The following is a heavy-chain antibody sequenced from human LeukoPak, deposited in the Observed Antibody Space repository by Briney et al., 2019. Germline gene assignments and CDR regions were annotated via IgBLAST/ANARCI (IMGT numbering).Heavy chain of an antibody. V-gene: IGHV3-7*03. J-gene: IGHJ4*02. CDR3: ARDQYDTWSRRGNFDS. CDR1: GFTFGKYW. CDR2: IKLDGSEK. Sequence: GGSLRLSYVASGFTFGKYWMSWVRQAPGKGLEWVANIKLDGSEKNYVDSVKGRFTISRDNTKNSLYLQMNSLRVEDTAVFYCARDQYDTWSRRGNFDSWGQGTLVIVSS. D-gene: IGHD3-3*01.